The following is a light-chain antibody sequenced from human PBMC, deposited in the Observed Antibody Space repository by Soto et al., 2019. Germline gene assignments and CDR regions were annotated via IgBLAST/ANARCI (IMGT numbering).Light chain of an antibody. CDR3: QQYETFSGT. CDR2: DAS. CDR1: QSVSGW. Sequence: DIQMTQSASALSASVGDAVTDTCRASQSVSGWLAWYQQKPGEAPKLLIYDASALPRGVPSRFSGSGSGTKFTLTIASLQPDDFATYYCQQYETFSGTFGPGTKVDIK. V-gene: IGKV1-5*01. J-gene: IGKJ1*01.